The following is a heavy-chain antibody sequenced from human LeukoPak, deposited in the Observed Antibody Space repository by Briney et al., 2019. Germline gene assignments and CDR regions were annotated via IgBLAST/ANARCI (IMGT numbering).Heavy chain of an antibody. CDR2: IHHSGST. V-gene: IGHV4-4*02. Sequence: SGTLSLTCAVSGASISSSYWWSWVRQPPGKGLEWIGEIHHSGSTKYNPSLKSRVTISVDKSKNQFSLKLSSVTAAGTAVYYCAPSPCSGDSCYRFDFWGQGTQVTVSS. CDR1: GASISSSYW. J-gene: IGHJ4*02. D-gene: IGHD2-15*01. CDR3: APSPCSGDSCYRFDF.